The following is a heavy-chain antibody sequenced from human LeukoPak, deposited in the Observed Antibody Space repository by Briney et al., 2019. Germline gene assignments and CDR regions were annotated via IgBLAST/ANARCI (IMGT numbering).Heavy chain of an antibody. V-gene: IGHV1-8*01. CDR3: ARAALVGSDPRLFYYSYGMDV. J-gene: IGHJ6*02. Sequence: GASVKVSCKASGYTFTNFDINWVRQAPGQGLEWMGWMNPVSGNAGSAQKFQGRVTITRDTSASTAYMELSSLRSEDTAVYYCARAALVGSDPRLFYYSYGMDVWGQGTTVTVSS. CDR2: MNPVSGNA. CDR1: GYTFTNFD. D-gene: IGHD2-21*01.